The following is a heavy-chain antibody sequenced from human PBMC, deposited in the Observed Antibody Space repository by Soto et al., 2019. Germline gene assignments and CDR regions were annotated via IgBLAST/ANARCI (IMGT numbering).Heavy chain of an antibody. D-gene: IGHD5-12*01. CDR1: GYTFINYH. J-gene: IGHJ4*02. V-gene: IGHV1-18*01. Sequence: QVQLVQSGGEVKKPGASVTVSCKASGYTFINYHITWVRQAPGQGLEWMAWINTYNGITDYAQRFQRQPTMTRDTSTSTAYMELRNLGSDDPAVYFCAKSPRGEMATDCGQGPLVTVSS. CDR2: INTYNGIT. CDR3: AKSPRGEMATD.